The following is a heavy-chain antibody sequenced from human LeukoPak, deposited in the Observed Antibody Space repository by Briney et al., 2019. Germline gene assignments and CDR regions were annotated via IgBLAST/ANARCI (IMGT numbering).Heavy chain of an antibody. CDR3: VRDVGYFHFDS. CDR1: GFTFSGYG. J-gene: IGHJ4*02. D-gene: IGHD1-1*01. CDR2: INEDGSQT. Sequence: GGSLRLSCAASGFTFSGYGMHWVRQAPGKGLEWVGHINEDGSQTNYIDSVTGRFTISRDNTKDSLYLQMNSLRAEDTAVYFCVRDVGYFHFDSWGQGILVTVSS. V-gene: IGHV3-7*01.